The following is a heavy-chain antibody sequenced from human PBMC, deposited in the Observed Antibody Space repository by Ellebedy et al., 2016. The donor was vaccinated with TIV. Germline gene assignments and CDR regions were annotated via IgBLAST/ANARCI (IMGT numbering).Heavy chain of an antibody. J-gene: IGHJ6*02. CDR1: GFSFNTYW. CDR2: INQDGSEK. D-gene: IGHD3-10*01. CDR3: ARDPSGLYGLDV. Sequence: GESLKISCAASGFSFNTYWMNWVRRPPGKGLEWVANINQDGSEKYYVDSVKGRLTISRDDAKNSLYLQLNSLRAEDTAIYYCARDPSGLYGLDVWGQGATVTVSS. V-gene: IGHV3-7*03.